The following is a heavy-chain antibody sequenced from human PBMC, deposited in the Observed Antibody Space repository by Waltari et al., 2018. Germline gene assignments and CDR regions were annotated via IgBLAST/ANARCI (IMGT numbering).Heavy chain of an antibody. J-gene: IGHJ4*02. Sequence: EVQLLESGGGLVQPGGSLRLSCAASGFTFSSYAMRWVRRAPGKGLEWVSAISGSGGSTYYADSVKGRFTISRDNSKNTLYLQMNSLRAEDTAVYYCAKDLVDDSSGFDYWGQGTLVTVSS. CDR3: AKDLVDDSSGFDY. CDR2: ISGSGGST. D-gene: IGHD3-22*01. CDR1: GFTFSSYA. V-gene: IGHV3-23*01.